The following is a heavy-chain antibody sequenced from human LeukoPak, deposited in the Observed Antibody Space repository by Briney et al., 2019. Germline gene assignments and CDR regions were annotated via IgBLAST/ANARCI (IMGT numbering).Heavy chain of an antibody. V-gene: IGHV4-30-2*01. CDR2: IYHSGST. CDR1: GGSISSGGYS. J-gene: IGHJ3*02. D-gene: IGHD1-7*01. CDR3: ARGSNWNYSFDI. Sequence: PSETLSLTCAVSGGSISSGGYSWSWIRQPPGKGLEWIGYIYHSGSTYYNPSLKSRVTILVDRSKNQFSLKLSSVTAADTAVYYCARGSNWNYSFDIWGQGTMVTVSS.